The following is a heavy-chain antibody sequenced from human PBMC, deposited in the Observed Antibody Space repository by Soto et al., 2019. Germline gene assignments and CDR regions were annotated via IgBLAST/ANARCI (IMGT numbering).Heavy chain of an antibody. CDR2: VYNSGST. J-gene: IGHJ4*02. V-gene: IGHV4-59*01. D-gene: IGHD5-18*01. CDR3: ASTKEDTAMVGTFDY. CDR1: GGSISSNY. Sequence: SETLSLTCTVSGGSISSNYWTWIRQPPGKGLEWIGYVYNSGSTNYNPSLKSRVTISVDTSKNQFSLKPSSVTAADTAVYYCASTKEDTAMVGTFDYWGQGTLVTVSS.